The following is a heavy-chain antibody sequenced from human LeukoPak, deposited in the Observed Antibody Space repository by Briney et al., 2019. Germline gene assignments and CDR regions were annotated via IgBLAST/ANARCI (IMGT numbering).Heavy chain of an antibody. CDR1: GYTFSSYA. V-gene: IGHV3-23*01. D-gene: IGHD5/OR15-5a*01. Sequence: GSLRLSCAASGYTFSSYAMSWVRQAPGKGLEWVSAISGSGGSTYYADSVKGRFTISRDNSKNTLYLQMNSLRAEDTAVYYCAKDSVPAEYFQHWGQGTLVTVSS. CDR3: AKDSVPAEYFQH. CDR2: ISGSGGST. J-gene: IGHJ1*01.